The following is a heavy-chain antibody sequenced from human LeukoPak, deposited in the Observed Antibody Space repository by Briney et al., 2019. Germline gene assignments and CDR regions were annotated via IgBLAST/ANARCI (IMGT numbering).Heavy chain of an antibody. Sequence: PSETLSLTCAVYGGSFSGYYWSWIRQPPGKGLEWIGEINHSGSTNYNPSLKSRVTISVDTSKNQFSLKLSSVTAADTAVYYCARAGPPYDNDAFDVWGQGTMVTVSS. J-gene: IGHJ3*01. CDR2: INHSGST. CDR3: ARAGPPYDNDAFDV. CDR1: GGSFSGYY. D-gene: IGHD3-22*01. V-gene: IGHV4-34*01.